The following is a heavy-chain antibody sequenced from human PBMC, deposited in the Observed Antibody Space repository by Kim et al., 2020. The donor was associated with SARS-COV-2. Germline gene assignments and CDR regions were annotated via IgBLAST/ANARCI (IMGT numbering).Heavy chain of an antibody. CDR1: GFTFSSYA. CDR3: ARPYSGSYYSYFDY. J-gene: IGHJ4*02. CDR2: ISYDGSNK. D-gene: IGHD1-26*01. V-gene: IGHV3-30*04. Sequence: GGSLRLSCAASGFTFSSYAMHWVRQAPGKGLEWVAVISYDGSNKYYADSVKGRFTISRDSSKNTLYLQMNSLRAEDTAVYYCARPYSGSYYSYFDYWGQGTLVTVSS.